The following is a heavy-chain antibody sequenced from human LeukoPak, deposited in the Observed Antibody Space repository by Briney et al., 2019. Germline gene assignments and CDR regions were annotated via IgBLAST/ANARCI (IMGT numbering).Heavy chain of an antibody. J-gene: IGHJ3*02. CDR3: ASPITMVQGVIIREAAFDI. Sequence: GGSLRLPCAASGFTFSDYYMSWIRQAPGKGLEWVSYISSSGSTIYYADSVKGRFTISRDNAKNSLYLQMNSLRAEDTAVYYCASPITMVQGVIIREAAFDIWGQGTMVTVSS. V-gene: IGHV3-11*01. CDR1: GFTFSDYY. CDR2: ISSSGSTI. D-gene: IGHD3-10*01.